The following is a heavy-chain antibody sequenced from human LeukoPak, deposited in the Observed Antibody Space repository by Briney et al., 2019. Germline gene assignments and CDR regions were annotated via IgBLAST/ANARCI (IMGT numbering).Heavy chain of an antibody. Sequence: QPGRCLRLSCPLAGFSFSSYGMRCVSHPPSNGLEWVAFIWYEGSNTNYAEDVKGRLSISRENTKNTLHLQMNSLRAEDTAVYYCGKDLSRSYYYGPDAFDIWGQGTMVTVSS. CDR1: GFSFSSYG. V-gene: IGHV3-33*06. J-gene: IGHJ3*02. CDR3: GKDLSRSYYYGPDAFDI. CDR2: IWYEGSNT. D-gene: IGHD3-10*01.